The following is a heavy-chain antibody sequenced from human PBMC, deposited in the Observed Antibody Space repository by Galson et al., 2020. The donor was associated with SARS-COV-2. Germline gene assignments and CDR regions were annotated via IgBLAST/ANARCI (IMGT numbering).Heavy chain of an antibody. D-gene: IGHD5-12*01. CDR3: ARRKGDGYEFYYGMDV. Sequence: KIGESLKISCQGSGYSFTRYWIAWVRQMPGKGLEWVGIIYPGDNDIRYSPSFEGQVTMSVDTSVNTAYLQWSRLKASDTATYYCARRKGDGYEFYYGMDVWGQGTTVTVSS. CDR2: IYPGDNDI. CDR1: GYSFTRYW. V-gene: IGHV5-51*01. J-gene: IGHJ6*02.